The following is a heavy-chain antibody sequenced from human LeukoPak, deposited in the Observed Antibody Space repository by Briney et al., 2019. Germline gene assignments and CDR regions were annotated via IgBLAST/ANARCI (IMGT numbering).Heavy chain of an antibody. J-gene: IGHJ4*02. CDR3: ARLGTYCSSTSCYLIDY. CDR2: IYYSGST. D-gene: IGHD2-2*01. Sequence: PSETLSLTCTVSGGSISSSSYYWGWIRQPPGKGLEWIGSIYYSGSTYYNPSLKSRVTISVDTSKNQFSLKLSSVTAADTAVYYCARLGTYCSSTSCYLIDYWGQGTLVTVSS. CDR1: GGSISSSSYY. V-gene: IGHV4-39*01.